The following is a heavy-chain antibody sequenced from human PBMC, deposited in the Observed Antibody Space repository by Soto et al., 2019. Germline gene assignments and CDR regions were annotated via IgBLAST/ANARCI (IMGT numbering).Heavy chain of an antibody. J-gene: IGHJ4*02. Sequence: GGSLRLSCATSGFSFSVYHMNWVRQAPGKGLEWVSYIDSRSSTIFYADSVRGRFTVSRDNAKNSLFLQMDSLRDEDTAVYFCARDSMFGSGRYYFDSWGQGALVTVSS. CDR1: GFSFSVYH. V-gene: IGHV3-48*02. CDR3: ARDSMFGSGRYYFDS. D-gene: IGHD2-15*01. CDR2: IDSRSSTI.